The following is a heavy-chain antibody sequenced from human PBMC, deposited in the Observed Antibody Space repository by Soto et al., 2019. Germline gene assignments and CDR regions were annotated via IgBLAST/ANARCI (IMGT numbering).Heavy chain of an antibody. Sequence: QVRLVESGGGLVKPGGSLRLSCAASGFIFSDYYMSWIRQAPGKGLAWVSYISSGAQTVHYADSVKGRFPVSRDNTKKSVYLDINSLRAEDTAVYLCVRDTLPSDHVLGWHVWGQGTTVTVSS. J-gene: IGHJ6*02. D-gene: IGHD1-26*01. CDR1: GFIFSDYY. CDR3: VRDTLPSDHVLGWHV. CDR2: ISSGAQTV. V-gene: IGHV3-11*01.